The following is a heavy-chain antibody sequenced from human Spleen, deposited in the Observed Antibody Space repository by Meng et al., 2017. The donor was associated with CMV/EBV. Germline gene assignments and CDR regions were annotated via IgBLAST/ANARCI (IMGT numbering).Heavy chain of an antibody. CDR3: ARAVYYDSSAFDY. D-gene: IGHD3-22*01. J-gene: IGHJ4*02. CDR1: GFTFDDYG. V-gene: IGHV3-20*04. CDR2: INWNGGST. Sequence: GESLKISCAASGFTFDDYGMSWVRQAPGKGLEWVSGINWNGGSTGYADSVKGRFTISRDNAKNSLYLQMNSLRAEDTAVYYCARAVYYDSSAFDYWGQGTLVTVSS.